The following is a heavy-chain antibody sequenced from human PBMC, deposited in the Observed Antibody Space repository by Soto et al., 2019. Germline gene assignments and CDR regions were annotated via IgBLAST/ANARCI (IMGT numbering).Heavy chain of an antibody. D-gene: IGHD6-19*01. CDR3: AKDYGSPRYFFDY. J-gene: IGHJ4*02. CDR1: GFTFINYA. CDR2: ISGNGANT. Sequence: PVGSLRLSCAASGFTFINYAMTWVRQAPGEGLEWVSTISGNGANTHYADSVKGRFSISRDNSKNTLYIQMNSLRADDTAVYYCAKDYGSPRYFFDYWGQGALVTVSS. V-gene: IGHV3-23*01.